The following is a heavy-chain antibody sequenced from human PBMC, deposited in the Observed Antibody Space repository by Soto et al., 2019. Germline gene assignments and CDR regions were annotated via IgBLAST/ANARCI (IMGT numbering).Heavy chain of an antibody. CDR3: ARGGELLLALDY. CDR2: INPIRGNA. D-gene: IGHD1-26*01. CDR1: GGTFSSYT. Sequence: SVKVSCKASGGTFSSYTISWVRHAPGQGLEWMGRINPIRGNADYAQKFQGRVTITRNNSTSTAYMELSSLRSEDTAVYYCARGGELLLALDYWGQGTLVTVSS. J-gene: IGHJ4*02. V-gene: IGHV1-69*08.